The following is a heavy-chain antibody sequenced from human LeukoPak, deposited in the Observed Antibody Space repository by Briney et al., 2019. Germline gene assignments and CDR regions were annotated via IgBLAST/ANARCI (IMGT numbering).Heavy chain of an antibody. CDR2: INHSGST. V-gene: IGHV4-34*01. J-gene: IGHJ6*03. CDR3: ARLSSSSGQRPKYYYYYMDV. CDR1: GGSFSGYY. Sequence: SETLSLTCAVYGGSFSGYYLSWIRQPPGKGLEWIGEINHSGSTNYNPSLKSRVTISVDTSKNQFSLKLSSVTAADTAVYYCARLSSSSGQRPKYYYYYMDVWGKGTTVTVSS. D-gene: IGHD6-6*01.